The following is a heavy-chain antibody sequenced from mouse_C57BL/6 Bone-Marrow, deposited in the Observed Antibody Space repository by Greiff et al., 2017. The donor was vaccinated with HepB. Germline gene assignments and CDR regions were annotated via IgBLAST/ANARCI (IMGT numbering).Heavy chain of an antibody. Sequence: VQLQQPGAELVKPGASVKLSCKASGYTFTSYWMQWVNQRPGQGLEWIGEIDPSDSYTNYNQKFKGKATLTVDTSSSTAYMQLSSLTSEDSAVYYCATELLTTVVARSYFDYWGQGTTLTVSS. CDR3: ATELLTTVVARSYFDY. V-gene: IGHV1-50*01. J-gene: IGHJ2*01. D-gene: IGHD1-1*01. CDR1: GYTFTSYW. CDR2: IDPSDSYT.